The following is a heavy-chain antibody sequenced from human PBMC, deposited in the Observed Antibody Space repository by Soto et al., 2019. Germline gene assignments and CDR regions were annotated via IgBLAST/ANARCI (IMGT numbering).Heavy chain of an antibody. Sequence: GGSLRLSCAASGFTFSSYAMSWVRQAPGKGLEWVSAISGSGGSTYYADSVKGRFTISRDNSKNTLYLQMNSLRAEDTAVYYCAKVGRGQWLVLESYFQHWGQGTLVTVSS. D-gene: IGHD6-19*01. J-gene: IGHJ1*01. CDR2: ISGSGGST. CDR1: GFTFSSYA. V-gene: IGHV3-23*01. CDR3: AKVGRGQWLVLESYFQH.